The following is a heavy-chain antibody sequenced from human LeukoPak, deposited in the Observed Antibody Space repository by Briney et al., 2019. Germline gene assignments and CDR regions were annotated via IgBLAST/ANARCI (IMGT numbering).Heavy chain of an antibody. CDR1: GFTFSTYV. CDR2: ILYDGSNK. Sequence: PGRSLRLSCAASGFTFSTYVMHWVRQAPGKGLQWVAVILYDGSNKHFADSVKGRFIISRDNSKNTLYLQMNSLTADDTAVYYCARVMPGSVYNYGMDVWGQGTTVTVSS. J-gene: IGHJ6*02. V-gene: IGHV3-30*01. CDR3: ARVMPGSVYNYGMDV. D-gene: IGHD3-22*01.